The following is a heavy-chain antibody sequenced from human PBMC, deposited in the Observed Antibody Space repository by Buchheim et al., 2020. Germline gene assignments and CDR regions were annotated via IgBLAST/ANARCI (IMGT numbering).Heavy chain of an antibody. CDR3: AKNGKDDSEI. D-gene: IGHD3-22*01. V-gene: IGHV3-30*18. CDR1: GFTFSNYG. CDR2: ISYDGSDK. J-gene: IGHJ3*02. Sequence: QVQLVESGGGVVQPGRSLRLSCAASGFTFSNYGMHWVRQAPGKGLEWVAVISYDGSDKYFADSVKGRFTISRDNSKNTLYLQMNSLRAEDTAVYYCAKNGKDDSEIWGQGT.